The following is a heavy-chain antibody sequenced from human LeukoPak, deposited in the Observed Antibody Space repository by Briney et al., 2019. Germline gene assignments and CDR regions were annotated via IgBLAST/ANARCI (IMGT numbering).Heavy chain of an antibody. Sequence: GGSLRLSCSASGHTFTNYPIHWVRQAPGKGLEFVSNISSNGGSTYYAGSVKGRFTISRDNSKNTLYLQMSSLRAEDTAVYYCAISSAYYYFDYWGQGTLVTVSS. CDR2: ISSNGGST. J-gene: IGHJ4*02. CDR3: AISSAYYYFDY. V-gene: IGHV3-64D*06. D-gene: IGHD6-19*01. CDR1: GHTFTNYP.